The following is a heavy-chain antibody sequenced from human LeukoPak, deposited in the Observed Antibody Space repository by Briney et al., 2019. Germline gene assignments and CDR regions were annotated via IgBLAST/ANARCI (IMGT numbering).Heavy chain of an antibody. CDR3: ARAKNYYDSSGMGY. Sequence: GGSLRLSCAASGFTFSSYAMHWVRQAPGKGLEWVAVISYDGSNKYYADSVKGRFTISRDNSKTTLYLQMNSLRAEDTAVYYCARAKNYYDSSGMGYWGQGTLVTVSS. CDR1: GFTFSSYA. J-gene: IGHJ4*02. D-gene: IGHD3-22*01. V-gene: IGHV3-30*01. CDR2: ISYDGSNK.